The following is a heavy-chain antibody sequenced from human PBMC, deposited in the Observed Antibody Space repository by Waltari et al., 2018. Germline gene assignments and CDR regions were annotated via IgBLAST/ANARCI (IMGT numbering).Heavy chain of an antibody. D-gene: IGHD2-2*01. J-gene: IGHJ6*02. Sequence: QVQLVQSGAEVKKPGSSVKVSCKASGGTFSSYAISWVRQAPGQGLEWMGGIIPIFGTANYAQKFQGRVTITTDESTSTAYMELSSLRSEDTAVYYCARGQYCSSTSCSLSYYYGMDVWGQGTTVTVSS. CDR2: IIPIFGTA. CDR3: ARGQYCSSTSCSLSYYYGMDV. V-gene: IGHV1-69*05. CDR1: GGTFSSYA.